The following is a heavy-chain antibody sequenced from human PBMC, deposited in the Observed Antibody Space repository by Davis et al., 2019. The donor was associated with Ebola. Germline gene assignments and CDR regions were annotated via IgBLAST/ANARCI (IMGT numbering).Heavy chain of an antibody. J-gene: IGHJ6*02. CDR2: ISGSGGST. CDR3: AKDGLYYDSSGYLYYNYYGMDV. CDR1: GFTFSSYA. V-gene: IGHV3-23*01. Sequence: GESLKISCAASGFTFSSYAMSWVRQAPGKGLEWVSAISGSGGSTYYADSVKGRFTISRDNSKNTLYLQMNSLRAEDTAVYYCAKDGLYYDSSGYLYYNYYGMDVWGQGTTVTVSS. D-gene: IGHD3-22*01.